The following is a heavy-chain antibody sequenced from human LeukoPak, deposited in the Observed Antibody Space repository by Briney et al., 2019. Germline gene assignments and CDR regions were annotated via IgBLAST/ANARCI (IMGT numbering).Heavy chain of an antibody. D-gene: IGHD4-23*01. CDR2: ISSSGSDI. Sequence: PGGSLRLSCAASGFTFSSYEMNWVRPAPGKGLEWVSYISSSGSDIYYADSVKGRFTISRDNAKNSLYLHMNSLRAEDTAVYYCARDYGGSSPFDYWGQGTLVTVSS. CDR3: ARDYGGSSPFDY. J-gene: IGHJ4*02. V-gene: IGHV3-48*03. CDR1: GFTFSSYE.